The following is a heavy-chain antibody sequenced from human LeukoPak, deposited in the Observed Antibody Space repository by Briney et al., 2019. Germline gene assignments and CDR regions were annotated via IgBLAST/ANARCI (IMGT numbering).Heavy chain of an antibody. Sequence: GGSLRLSCAASGFTISDYWMHWVRQAPGKGLVWVSRINSDGSSTYYADSVKGRFAISRDNAKNTLYLQINSLRAEDTAVYYCASQVRYGLDYWGQGTLVTVSS. J-gene: IGHJ4*02. CDR3: ASQVRYGLDY. D-gene: IGHD1-14*01. CDR2: INSDGSST. V-gene: IGHV3-74*01. CDR1: GFTISDYW.